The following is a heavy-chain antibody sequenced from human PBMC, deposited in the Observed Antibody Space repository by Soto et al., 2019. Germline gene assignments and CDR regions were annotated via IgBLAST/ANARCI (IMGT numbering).Heavy chain of an antibody. Sequence: EVQLVESGGGLVQPGGSLRLSCAASGITLSSSWMTWVRQAPGKGLEWVANIKQDGSDKYYVDSVKGRFTISRDNAENSVYLQMNSLSAEDTAVYFCARDTYDSGGYAAFDIWGQGTMVTVSS. CDR1: GITLSSSW. J-gene: IGHJ3*02. V-gene: IGHV3-7*04. CDR3: ARDTYDSGGYAAFDI. D-gene: IGHD3-22*01. CDR2: IKQDGSDK.